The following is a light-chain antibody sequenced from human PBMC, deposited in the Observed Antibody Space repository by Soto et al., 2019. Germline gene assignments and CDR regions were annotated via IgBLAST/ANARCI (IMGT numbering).Light chain of an antibody. J-gene: IGKJ4*01. CDR3: QQRSNRPPLT. CDR2: DAS. CDR1: QSVSSY. Sequence: EIVLTQSPATLSLSPGERATLSCRASQSVSSYLAWYQQKPGKAPRLLIYDASNRATGIPARFSGSGSGTDVALTISSIEPEDFAVYYCQQRSNRPPLTFGGGTKVEIK. V-gene: IGKV3-11*01.